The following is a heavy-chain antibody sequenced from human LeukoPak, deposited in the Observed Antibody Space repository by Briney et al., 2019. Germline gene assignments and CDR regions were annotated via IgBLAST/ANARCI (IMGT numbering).Heavy chain of an antibody. D-gene: IGHD2-2*01. J-gene: IGHJ3*02. V-gene: IGHV4-30-4*08. CDR3: AGYCSSTSCYGKDAFDI. Sequence: PSETLSLTCTVSGGSISSGDYSWSWIRQPPGKGLEWTGYIYYSGSTYYNPSLKSRVTISVDTSKNQFSLKLSSVTAADTAVYYCAGYCSSTSCYGKDAFDIWGQGTMVTVSS. CDR2: IYYSGST. CDR1: GGSISSGDYS.